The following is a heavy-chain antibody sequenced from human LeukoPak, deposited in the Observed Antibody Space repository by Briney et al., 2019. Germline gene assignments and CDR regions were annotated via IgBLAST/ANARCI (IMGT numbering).Heavy chain of an antibody. V-gene: IGHV3-11*05. CDR2: ITSSSYT. J-gene: IGHJ4*02. D-gene: IGHD6-13*01. CDR3: AGDKSSSSRFDS. CDR1: GFTFSDYY. Sequence: PGGSLRLSCAASGFTFSDYYMSWIRQAPGKGLEWVSYITSSSYTNYADSVKGRFTISRDNAKNSLYLHMNSLRAEDTAVYFCAGDKSSSSRFDSWGQGTLVTVSS.